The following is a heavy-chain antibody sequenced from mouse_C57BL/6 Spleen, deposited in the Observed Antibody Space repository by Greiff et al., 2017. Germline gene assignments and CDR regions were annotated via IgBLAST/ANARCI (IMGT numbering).Heavy chain of an antibody. CDR2: IDPSDSYT. CDR1: GYTFTSYW. CDR3: ARRGYVDYFDY. J-gene: IGHJ2*01. Sequence: QVQLQQPGAELVMPGASVKLSCKASGYTFTSYWMHWVKQRPGQGLEWIGEIDPSDSYTNYNQKFKGKSTLTVDKSSSKAYMQLSSLTSEDSAVYYCARRGYVDYFDYWGQGTTLTVSS. D-gene: IGHD3-1*01. V-gene: IGHV1-69*01.